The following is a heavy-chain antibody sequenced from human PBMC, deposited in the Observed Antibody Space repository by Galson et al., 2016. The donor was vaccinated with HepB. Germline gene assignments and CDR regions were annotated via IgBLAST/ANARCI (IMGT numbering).Heavy chain of an antibody. Sequence: SLRLSCAASGFSLSTYSMNWVRQAPGKGLEWVSCISSTSKSMYYADSVKGRFTISRDNARNSVYLQMNRLRAEDTAVYYCARDRYGEISYNWFDPWGQGTLVTVSS. J-gene: IGHJ5*02. CDR3: ARDRYGEISYNWFDP. V-gene: IGHV3-21*01. CDR1: GFSLSTYS. CDR2: ISSTSKSM. D-gene: IGHD3-10*01.